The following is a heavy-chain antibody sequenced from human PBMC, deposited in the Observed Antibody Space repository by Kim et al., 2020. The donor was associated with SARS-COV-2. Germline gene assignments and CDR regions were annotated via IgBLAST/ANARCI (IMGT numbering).Heavy chain of an antibody. Sequence: GESLKISCKGSGYSFTSYWIGWVRQMPGKGLEWMGIIYPGDSDTRYSPSFQGQVTISADKSISTAYLQWSSLKASDTAMYYCARRPHYYDSIFVGAFDIWGQGTMVTVSS. J-gene: IGHJ3*02. D-gene: IGHD3-22*01. CDR1: GYSFTSYW. CDR3: ARRPHYYDSIFVGAFDI. V-gene: IGHV5-51*01. CDR2: IYPGDSDT.